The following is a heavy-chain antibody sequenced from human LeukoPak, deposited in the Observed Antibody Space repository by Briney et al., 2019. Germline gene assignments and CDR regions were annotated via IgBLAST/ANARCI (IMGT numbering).Heavy chain of an antibody. CDR2: IYYSGST. CDR3: ARASQDIVATIGWNWFDH. V-gene: IGHV4-59*01. J-gene: IGHJ5*02. Sequence: SETLSLTCTVSGDSISSYYWSWIRQPPGKVLEWIGYIYYSGSTNYNPSLKSRVTISVDTSKNQFSLKLSSVTAADTAVYYCARASQDIVATIGWNWFDHWGQGTLVTVSS. CDR1: GDSISSYY. D-gene: IGHD5-12*01.